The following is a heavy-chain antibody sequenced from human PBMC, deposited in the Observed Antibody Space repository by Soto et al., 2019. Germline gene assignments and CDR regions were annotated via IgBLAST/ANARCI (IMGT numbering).Heavy chain of an antibody. CDR1: GFPFSTHW. J-gene: IGHJ4*02. D-gene: IGHD3-10*01. CDR2: INQDGSET. V-gene: IGHV3-7*03. Sequence: GGSLRLSCAGSGFPFSTHWMTWVRQAPGKGLEWVANINQDGSETYYVDSVKGRFTISRDNAKNSLYLQMNNLRPEDTAVYYCASRPSDLNYLGVVDYWGQGALVTVSS. CDR3: ASRPSDLNYLGVVDY.